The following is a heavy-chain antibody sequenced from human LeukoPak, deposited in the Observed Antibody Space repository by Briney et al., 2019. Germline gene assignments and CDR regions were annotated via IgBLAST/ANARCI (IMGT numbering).Heavy chain of an antibody. V-gene: IGHV4-61*02. J-gene: IGHJ4*02. D-gene: IGHD2-8*02. Sequence: SQTLSLTCTVSGGSIGSGSYYWSWIRQPAGKGLEWIGRIYTSGSTNYNPSLKSRVTISIDTSKNQFSLKLSSVTAADTAVYYCARALGTGLVDYWGQGTLVTVSS. CDR1: GGSIGSGSYY. CDR2: IYTSGST. CDR3: ARALGTGLVDY.